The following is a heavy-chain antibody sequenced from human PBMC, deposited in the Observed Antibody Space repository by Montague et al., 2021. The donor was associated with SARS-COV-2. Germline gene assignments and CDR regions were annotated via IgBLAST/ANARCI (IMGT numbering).Heavy chain of an antibody. J-gene: IGHJ4*02. CDR2: ISAYNGDT. V-gene: IGHV1-18*01. CDR1: GYTFAHNG. Sequence: SVKVSCKASGYTFAHNGINLLRQAPGQGLEWMGRISAYNGDTNYSQKLQGRLAMSTDTSTSTAYMDLRSLTSDDTAVYYCARGSSRVRWGDYWGQGTLLTVSS. CDR3: ARGSSRVRWGDY. D-gene: IGHD3-3*01.